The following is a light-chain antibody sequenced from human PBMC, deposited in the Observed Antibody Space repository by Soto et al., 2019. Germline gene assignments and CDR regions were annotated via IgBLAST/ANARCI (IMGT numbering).Light chain of an antibody. CDR1: QSVRNN. Sequence: EIMMTQSPATLSVSPGESATLSCRASQSVRNNLAWYQHKPGQAPRLLIYYASTRATGIPARFSGSGSGTDFNLTISSLQSEDFALYYCQQYNDWPPITFGQGTRLEIK. J-gene: IGKJ5*01. CDR2: YAS. V-gene: IGKV3-15*01. CDR3: QQYNDWPPIT.